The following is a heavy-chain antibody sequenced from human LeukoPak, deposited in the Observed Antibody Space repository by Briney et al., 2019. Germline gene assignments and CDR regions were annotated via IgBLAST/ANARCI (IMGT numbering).Heavy chain of an antibody. CDR2: ISGSGGST. D-gene: IGHD3-9*01. CDR1: GFTFSSYA. Sequence: AGGSLRLSCAASGFTFSSYAMSWVRQAPGKGLEWVSAISGSGGSTYYADSVKGRFTISRDNSKNTLYLQMNSLRAEDTAVYYCAKGDDILTTSILFPDYWGQGTLVTVSS. V-gene: IGHV3-23*01. CDR3: AKGDDILTTSILFPDY. J-gene: IGHJ4*02.